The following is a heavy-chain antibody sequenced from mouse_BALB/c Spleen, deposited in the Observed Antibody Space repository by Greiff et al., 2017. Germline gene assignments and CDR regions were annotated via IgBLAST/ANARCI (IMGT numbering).Heavy chain of an antibody. CDR1: GYSITSDYA. Sequence: EVQLQESGPGLVKPSQSLSLTCTVTGYSITSDYAWNWIRQFPGNKLEWMGYISYSGSTSYNPSLKSRISITRDTSKNQFFLQLNSVTTEDTATYYCARGYEGYAMDYWGQGTSVTVSS. D-gene: IGHD2-14*01. V-gene: IGHV3-2*02. CDR3: ARGYEGYAMDY. CDR2: ISYSGST. J-gene: IGHJ4*01.